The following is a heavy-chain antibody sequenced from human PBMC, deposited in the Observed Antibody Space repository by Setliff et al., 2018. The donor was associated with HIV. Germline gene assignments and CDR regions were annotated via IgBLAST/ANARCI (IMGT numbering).Heavy chain of an antibody. CDR3: ARDVPWGDYYYYMDV. J-gene: IGHJ6*03. CDR1: GGSISSYY. CDR2: IYTSGST. Sequence: LSLTCTVSGGSISSYYWSWIRQPAGKGLEWIGRIYTSGSTNHNPSLKSRVTMXXATAKNQFSLKLSAVTAADTAVYYCARDVPWGDYYYYMDVWGKGTRXXVSS. V-gene: IGHV4-4*07. D-gene: IGHD3-16*01.